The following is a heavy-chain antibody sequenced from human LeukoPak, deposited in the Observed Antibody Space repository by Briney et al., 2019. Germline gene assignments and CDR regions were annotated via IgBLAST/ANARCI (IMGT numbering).Heavy chain of an antibody. J-gene: IGHJ4*02. CDR3: ARARVREPFDY. CDR2: INHSGST. CDR1: GGSFSGYY. Sequence: PSETLSLTCAVYGGSFSGYYWSWIRQPPGKGLEWIGEINHSGSTNYNPSLKSRVTIPVDTSKNQFSLKLSSVTAADTAVYYCARARVREPFDYWGQGTLVTVSS. V-gene: IGHV4-34*01. D-gene: IGHD1-14*01.